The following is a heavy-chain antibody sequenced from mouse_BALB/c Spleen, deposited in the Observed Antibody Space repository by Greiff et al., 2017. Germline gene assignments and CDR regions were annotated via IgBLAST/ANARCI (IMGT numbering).Heavy chain of an antibody. V-gene: IGHV3-6*02. Sequence: ESGPGLVKPSQSLSLTCSVTGYSITSGYYWNWIRQFPGNKLEWMGYISYDGSNNYNPSLKNRISITRDTSKNQFFLKLNSVTTEDTATYYCARDLRLRAMDYWGQGTSVTVSS. CDR3: ARDLRLRAMDY. J-gene: IGHJ4*01. CDR1: GYSITSGYY. D-gene: IGHD1-2*01. CDR2: ISYDGSN.